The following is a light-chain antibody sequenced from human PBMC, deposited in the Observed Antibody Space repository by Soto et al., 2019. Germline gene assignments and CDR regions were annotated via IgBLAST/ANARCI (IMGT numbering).Light chain of an antibody. CDR3: SSYISDTVV. Sequence: QSALTQPASVSGSPGQSITISCTGTSSDVGDYNYVSWYQQHPGKAPKLMIYEVSNRPSGVSDRFSGSKSDISASLTISGLQAEDEADYYCSSYISDTVVFGGGTKVTVL. CDR2: EVS. CDR1: SSDVGDYNY. J-gene: IGLJ2*01. V-gene: IGLV2-14*01.